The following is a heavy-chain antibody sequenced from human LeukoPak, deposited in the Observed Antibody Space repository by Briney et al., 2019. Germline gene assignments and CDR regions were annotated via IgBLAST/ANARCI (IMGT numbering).Heavy chain of an antibody. CDR3: ARAAVQYYYDSSGYYPQT. V-gene: IGHV1-18*01. CDR2: ISAYNGNT. J-gene: IGHJ5*02. Sequence: ASVKVSCKASGYTFTSYGISWVRQAPGQGLEWMGWISAYNGNTNYAQKLQGRVTMTTDTSTGTAYMELRSLRSDDTAVYYCARAAVQYYYDSSGYYPQTWGQGTLVTVSS. CDR1: GYTFTSYG. D-gene: IGHD3-22*01.